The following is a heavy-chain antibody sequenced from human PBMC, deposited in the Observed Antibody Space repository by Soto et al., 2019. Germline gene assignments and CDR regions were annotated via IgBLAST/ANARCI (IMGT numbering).Heavy chain of an antibody. Sequence: GGSLRLSCAASGFTFSSYWMSWVRQAPGKGLEWVANIKQDGSEKYYVDSVKGRFTISRDNAKNSLYLQMNSLRAEDTAVYYCARLGSDFWSGYHNYYYYYYYMDVWGKGTTVTVSS. CDR2: IKQDGSEK. CDR1: GFTFSSYW. D-gene: IGHD3-3*01. CDR3: ARLGSDFWSGYHNYYYYYYYMDV. V-gene: IGHV3-7*01. J-gene: IGHJ6*03.